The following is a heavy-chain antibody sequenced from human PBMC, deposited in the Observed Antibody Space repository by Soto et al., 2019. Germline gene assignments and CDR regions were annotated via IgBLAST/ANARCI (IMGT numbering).Heavy chain of an antibody. D-gene: IGHD3-10*01. J-gene: IGHJ4*02. CDR3: ATLLRGEYGY. Sequence: SETLSLTCTVSGGSLSSSSYYWGWIRQPPGKGLEWIGSIYYSGSTYYNPSLKSRVTISVDTSKNQFSLKLSSVTAADTAVYYCATLLRGEYGYWGQGTLVTVSS. CDR1: GGSLSSSSYY. V-gene: IGHV4-39*01. CDR2: IYYSGST.